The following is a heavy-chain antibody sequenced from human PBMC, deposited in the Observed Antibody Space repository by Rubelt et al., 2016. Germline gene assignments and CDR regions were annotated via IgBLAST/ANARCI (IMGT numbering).Heavy chain of an antibody. Sequence: VQLQESGPGLVKPLETLSLTCTVSGGSVSATSYYWGWIRQPPGKGLEWVSAISGRGGSTYYADSVKGRFTISRDNSKNTLNLQMNSLRAEDTAVYYCARPMAVAEDYYAMDLWGQGTTVTVSS. V-gene: IGHV3-66*02. D-gene: IGHD6-19*01. CDR1: GGSVSATSYY. CDR3: ARPMAVAEDYYAMDL. CDR2: ISGRGGST. J-gene: IGHJ6*02.